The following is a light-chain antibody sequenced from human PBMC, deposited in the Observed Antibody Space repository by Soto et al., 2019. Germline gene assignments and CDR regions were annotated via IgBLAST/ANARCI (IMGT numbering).Light chain of an antibody. V-gene: IGKV1-39*01. Sequence: DIQMTQSPSSLSASVGDRVTITCRASQSITNYLNWYQQKPGRAPKLLIDIASSLQSGVPSRFSGSGSGTDFTLTISSLQPEDFATYYCQQTYSFPRTFGQGTKVEIK. CDR1: QSITNY. J-gene: IGKJ1*01. CDR2: IAS. CDR3: QQTYSFPRT.